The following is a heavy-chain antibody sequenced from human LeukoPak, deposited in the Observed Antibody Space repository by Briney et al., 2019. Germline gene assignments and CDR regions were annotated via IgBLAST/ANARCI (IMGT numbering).Heavy chain of an antibody. CDR3: ARVRRGPPDY. J-gene: IGHJ4*02. CDR2: MNPNRGNT. CDR1: VYTFTSYD. Sequence: ASVKVSCKASVYTFTSYDINWVRQATGQGLEWMGWMNPNRGNTGYAQKFQGRLTMTRTTSICTAYMELSSLRSEDTAVYYCARVRRGPPDYWGQGTLVTVSS. V-gene: IGHV1-8*01. D-gene: IGHD3/OR15-3a*01.